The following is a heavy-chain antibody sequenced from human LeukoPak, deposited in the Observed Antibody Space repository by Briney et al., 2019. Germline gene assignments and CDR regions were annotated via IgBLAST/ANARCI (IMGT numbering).Heavy chain of an antibody. CDR2: IYTSGST. D-gene: IGHD3-3*01. Sequence: SETLSLTCTVSGGSISSYYWSWVRQPAGKGLEWIGRIYTSGSTNYNPSLKSRVTMSVDTSKNQSSLKLSSVTAADTAVYYCARQYYDFWSGSVDYAFDIWGQGTMVTVSS. CDR1: GGSISSYY. V-gene: IGHV4-4*07. CDR3: ARQYYDFWSGSVDYAFDI. J-gene: IGHJ3*02.